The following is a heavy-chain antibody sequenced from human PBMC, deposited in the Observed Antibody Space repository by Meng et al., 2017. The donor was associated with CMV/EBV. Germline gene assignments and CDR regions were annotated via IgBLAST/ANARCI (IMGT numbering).Heavy chain of an antibody. CDR1: GFTFSSYD. CDR3: ARDQPGDGYNEGAFDI. J-gene: IGHJ3*02. CDR2: IYSGGST. Sequence: GGSLRLSCAASGFTFSSYDMNWVRQAPGKGLEWVSVIYSGGSTYYADSVKGRFTISRDNSKNTLYLQMNSLSAEDTAVYYCARDQPGDGYNEGAFDIWGQGTMVTVSS. D-gene: IGHD5-24*01. V-gene: IGHV3-53*01.